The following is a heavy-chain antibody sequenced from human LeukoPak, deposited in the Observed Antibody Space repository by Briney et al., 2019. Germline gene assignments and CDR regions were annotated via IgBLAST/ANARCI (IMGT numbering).Heavy chain of an antibody. Sequence: ASVKVSCKASGGTFSSYAISWVRQAPGQGLEWMGRIIPIFGIANYAQKFQGRVTITADKSTSTAYMELSSLRSEDTAVYYCASDGGYCSGGSCPDAFDIWGQGTMVTVSS. CDR2: IIPIFGIA. CDR1: GGTFSSYA. CDR3: ASDGGYCSGGSCPDAFDI. V-gene: IGHV1-69*04. D-gene: IGHD2-15*01. J-gene: IGHJ3*02.